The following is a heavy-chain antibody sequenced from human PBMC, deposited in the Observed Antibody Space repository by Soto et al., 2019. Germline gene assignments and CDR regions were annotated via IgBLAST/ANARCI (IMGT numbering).Heavy chain of an antibody. D-gene: IGHD7-27*01. Sequence: PGASLKISCKGSGYSFTSHWIGWVRQMPGKGLEWMGIIYPGDSDTRYSPSFQGQVTISADKSISTAYLQWSSLKASDTAMYYCAGHLGSIWGYYYMDVWGKGTTVTVSS. V-gene: IGHV5-51*01. CDR2: IYPGDSDT. CDR1: GYSFTSHW. J-gene: IGHJ6*03. CDR3: AGHLGSIWGYYYMDV.